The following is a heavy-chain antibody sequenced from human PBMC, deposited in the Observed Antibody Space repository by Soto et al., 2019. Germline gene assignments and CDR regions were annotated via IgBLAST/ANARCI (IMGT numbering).Heavy chain of an antibody. CDR3: AKPYGSGSYKYYYGMDV. D-gene: IGHD3-10*01. V-gene: IGHV3-30*18. J-gene: IGHJ6*02. CDR2: ISYDGSNK. Sequence: QVQLVESGGGVVQPGRSLRLSCAASGFTFSSYGMHWVRQAPGKGLEWVAVISYDGSNKYYADSVKGRFTISRDNSKNTLAQQINSLRSEDTAAYYCAKPYGSGSYKYYYGMDVWGQGTKVTFSS. CDR1: GFTFSSYG.